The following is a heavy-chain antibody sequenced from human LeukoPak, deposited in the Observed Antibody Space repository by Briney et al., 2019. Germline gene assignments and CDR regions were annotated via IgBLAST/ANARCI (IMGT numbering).Heavy chain of an antibody. CDR1: GFTFSSYS. CDR2: ITSTGSRI. J-gene: IGHJ4*02. Sequence: GGSLRLSCAASGFTFSSYSMNWVRQAPGKGLEWVSYITSTGSRIYYADSVKGRFTISRVNAKNSLYLQMNSLRDEDTAVYYCTRDPHALDYWGQGTLVTVSS. CDR3: TRDPHALDY. V-gene: IGHV3-48*02.